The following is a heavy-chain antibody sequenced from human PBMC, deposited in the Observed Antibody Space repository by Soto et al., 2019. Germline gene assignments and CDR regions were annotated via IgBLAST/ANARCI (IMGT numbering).Heavy chain of an antibody. CDR3: ARVGRPQHLLTGFDN. V-gene: IGHV3-33*01. CDR2: IRPDGSNR. D-gene: IGHD3-16*01. Sequence: QVQLVESGGGVVQPGWSLRLSCVTSGFTFSDYAMHWVRQAPGKGLEWVAVIRPDGSNRYYADSVKGRFTISRDISKNTLYLQMSSLRADVTAVYFCARVGRPQHLLTGFDNWGQGTLVTVSS. J-gene: IGHJ5*02. CDR1: GFTFSDYA.